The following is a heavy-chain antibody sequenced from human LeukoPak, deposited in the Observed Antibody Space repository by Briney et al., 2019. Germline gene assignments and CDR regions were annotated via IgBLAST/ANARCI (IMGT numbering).Heavy chain of an antibody. V-gene: IGHV4-59*01. CDR3: ARVINWNDDRRGYYYYYMDV. D-gene: IGHD1-20*01. CDR1: GGSISSYY. CDR2: IYYSGST. Sequence: SETLSLTCTVSGGSISSYYWSWIRQPPGKGLEWIGYIYYSGSTNYNPSLKSRVTISVDTSKNQFSLKLSSVTAADTAVYYCARVINWNDDRRGYYYYYMDVWGKGTTVTVSS. J-gene: IGHJ6*03.